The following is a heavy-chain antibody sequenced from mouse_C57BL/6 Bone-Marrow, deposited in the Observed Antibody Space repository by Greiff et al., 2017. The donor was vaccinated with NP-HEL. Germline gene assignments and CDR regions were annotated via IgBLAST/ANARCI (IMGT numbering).Heavy chain of an antibody. D-gene: IGHD2-4*01. Sequence: VQLKESGGGLVKPGGSLKLSCAASGFTFSSYAMSWVRQTPEKRLEWVATISDGGSYTYYPDNVKGRFTISRDNAKNNLYLQMSHLKSEDTAMYYCARVGYDYFYAMDYWGQGTSVTVSS. CDR2: ISDGGSYT. CDR3: ARVGYDYFYAMDY. CDR1: GFTFSSYA. J-gene: IGHJ4*01. V-gene: IGHV5-4*01.